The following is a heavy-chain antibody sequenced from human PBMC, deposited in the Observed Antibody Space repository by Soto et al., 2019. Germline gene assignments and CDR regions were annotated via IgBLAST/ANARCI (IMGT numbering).Heavy chain of an antibody. J-gene: IGHJ6*03. Sequence: PSQTLSLTCAISGDSVSSNSAAWNWIRQSPSRGLEWLGRTYYRSKWYNDYAVSVKSRITINPDTSKNQLSLQLNSVTPEDTAVYYCAREGGYCSGGSCYPYYYYMDVWGKGTTVTVSS. D-gene: IGHD2-15*01. V-gene: IGHV6-1*01. CDR2: TYYRSKWYN. CDR3: AREGGYCSGGSCYPYYYYMDV. CDR1: GDSVSSNSAA.